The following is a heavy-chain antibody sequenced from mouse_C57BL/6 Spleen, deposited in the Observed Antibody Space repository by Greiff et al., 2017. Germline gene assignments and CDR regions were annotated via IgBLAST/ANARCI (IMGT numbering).Heavy chain of an antibody. CDR2: ISSGSSTI. CDR3: ARHSYSYYFDY. D-gene: IGHD2-12*01. V-gene: IGHV5-17*01. J-gene: IGHJ2*01. Sequence: EVKVVESGGGLVKPGGSLKLSCAASGFTFSDYGMHWVRQAPEKGLEWVAYISSGSSTIYYADTVKGRFTISRDNAKNTLFLQMTSLRSEDTAMYYCARHSYSYYFDYWGQGTTLTVSS. CDR1: GFTFSDYG.